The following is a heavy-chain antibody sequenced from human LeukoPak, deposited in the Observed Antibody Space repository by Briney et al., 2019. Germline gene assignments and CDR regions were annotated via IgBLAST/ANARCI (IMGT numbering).Heavy chain of an antibody. D-gene: IGHD1-1*01. CDR2: MNPNSGNT. CDR1: RYTFTSYD. CDR3: ARGGTATDKH. V-gene: IGHV1-8*01. J-gene: IGHJ4*02. Sequence: GASVKVSCKPSRYTFTSYDINWVGQPTAQGLEWMGWMNPNSGNTGYAQKFQGRVTMTRNTSISTAYMELSSLRSEDTAVYYCARGGTATDKHWGQGTLVTVSS.